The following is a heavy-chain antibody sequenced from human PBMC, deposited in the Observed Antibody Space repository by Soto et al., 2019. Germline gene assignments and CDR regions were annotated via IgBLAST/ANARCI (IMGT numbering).Heavy chain of an antibody. CDR1: GYTFTGYY. D-gene: IGHD6-6*01. J-gene: IGHJ6*02. V-gene: IGHV1-2*04. CDR3: ARGQYSSSSYYYGMDV. CDR2: INPNSGGT. Sequence: ASVKVSCKASGYTFTGYYMHWVRQAPGQGLEWMGWINPNSGGTNYAQKFQGWVTMTRDTSTSTAYMELSRLRSDDTAVYYCARGQYSSSSYYYGMDVWGQGTTVTVSS.